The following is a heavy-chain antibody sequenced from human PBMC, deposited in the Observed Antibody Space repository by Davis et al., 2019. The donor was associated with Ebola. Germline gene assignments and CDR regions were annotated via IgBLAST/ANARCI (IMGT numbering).Heavy chain of an antibody. D-gene: IGHD4-17*01. V-gene: IGHV1-3*01. CDR3: ARAPAAYYGDHRLVY. J-gene: IGHJ4*02. CDR1: GYTFTSYA. CDR2: INAGNGNT. Sequence: ASVKVSCKASGYTFTSYAMHWVRQAPGQRLEWMGWINAGNGNTKYSQKFQGRVTITRDTSASTAYMELSSLRSEDTAVYYCARAPAAYYGDHRLVYWGQGTLVTVSS.